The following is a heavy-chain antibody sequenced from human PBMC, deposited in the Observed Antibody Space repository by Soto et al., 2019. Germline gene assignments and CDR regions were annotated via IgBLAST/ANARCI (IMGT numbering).Heavy chain of an antibody. D-gene: IGHD3-22*01. J-gene: IGHJ6*02. V-gene: IGHV1-18*01. CDR1: GYTFTSYG. Sequence: ASVKVSCKASGYTFTSYGINWVRQAPGQGLEWLGWISAYDGNTNYAQILQGRVSMTTDTSTNTAYMELRSLRSDDTAMYYCARGGYFDSSGSRNYYYYGMNVWGQGTTVTVSS. CDR2: ISAYDGNT. CDR3: ARGGYFDSSGSRNYYYYGMNV.